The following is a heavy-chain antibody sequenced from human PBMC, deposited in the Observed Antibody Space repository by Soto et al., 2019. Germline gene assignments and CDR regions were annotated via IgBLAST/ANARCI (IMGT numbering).Heavy chain of an antibody. Sequence: QVQLVESGGGVVQPGRSLRLSCAASGFTFSSYGMHWVGQAPGKGLERVAVISYDGSNKYYEDSVKGRFTISRDNSKNVLYLQMSSLRAEDTSVYYCAKDLRQLTYYYYTDVWGKGSTVTVSS. V-gene: IGHV3-30*18. J-gene: IGHJ6*03. D-gene: IGHD6-6*01. CDR1: GFTFSSYG. CDR2: ISYDGSNK. CDR3: AKDLRQLTYYYYTDV.